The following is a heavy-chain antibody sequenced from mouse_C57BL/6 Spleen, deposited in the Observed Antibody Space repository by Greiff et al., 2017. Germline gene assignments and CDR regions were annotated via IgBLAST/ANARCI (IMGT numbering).Heavy chain of an antibody. J-gene: IGHJ4*01. CDR3: ARGYGNAMDY. Sequence: EVQLQESGPGLVKPSQSLSLTCSVTGYSITSGYYWNWIRQFPGNKLEWMGYISYDGSNNYNPSLKNRISITRDTSKNQFFLKLNSVTTEDTATYYCARGYGNAMDYWGQGTSVTVSS. V-gene: IGHV3-6*01. CDR1: GYSITSGYY. D-gene: IGHD2-1*01. CDR2: ISYDGSN.